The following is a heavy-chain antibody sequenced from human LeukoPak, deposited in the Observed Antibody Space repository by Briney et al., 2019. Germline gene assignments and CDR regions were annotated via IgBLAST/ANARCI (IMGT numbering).Heavy chain of an antibody. CDR3: ARANYYDSSGYPD. Sequence: AGGSLRLSCAASGFTFSSYAMHWVRQAPGKGLEWVAVISYDGSNKYYAGSVKGRFTISRDNSKNTLYLQMNSLRAEDTAVYYCARANYYDSSGYPDWGQGTLVTVSS. CDR1: GFTFSSYA. V-gene: IGHV3-30*04. D-gene: IGHD3-22*01. CDR2: ISYDGSNK. J-gene: IGHJ4*02.